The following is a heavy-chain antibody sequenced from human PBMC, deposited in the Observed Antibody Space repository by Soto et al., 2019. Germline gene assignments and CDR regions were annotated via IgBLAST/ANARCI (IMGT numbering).Heavy chain of an antibody. CDR2: IIPIFGTA. Sequence: SVKVACKASGGTFSSYASSWVRQAHGQGLEWMGGIIPIFGTANYAQKFQGRVTITADESTSTAYMELSSLRSEDTAVYYCARDAYSSSWYGGKDAFDIWGQGTMVTVSS. CDR3: ARDAYSSSWYGGKDAFDI. J-gene: IGHJ3*02. CDR1: GGTFSSYA. V-gene: IGHV1-69*13. D-gene: IGHD6-13*01.